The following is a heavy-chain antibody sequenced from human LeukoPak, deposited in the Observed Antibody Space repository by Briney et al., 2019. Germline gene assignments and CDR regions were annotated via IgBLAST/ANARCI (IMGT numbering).Heavy chain of an antibody. CDR3: ARDFQGYFDY. Sequence: PGGSLRLSCAASGFTFSSYEMNWVRQAPGKGLEWISYISTSGSTIYYTDSVKGRLTISRDNAKNSVYLQMNSLRVEDTAVYYCARDFQGYFDYWGQGTLVTVSS. V-gene: IGHV3-48*03. J-gene: IGHJ4*02. CDR2: ISTSGSTI. CDR1: GFTFSSYE.